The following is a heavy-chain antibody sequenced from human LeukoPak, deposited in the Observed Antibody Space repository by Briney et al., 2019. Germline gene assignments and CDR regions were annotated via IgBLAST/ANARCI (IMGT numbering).Heavy chain of an antibody. Sequence: GGSLRLSCAASGFTFSNYRMHWVRQAPGKGLVWVSRIDSHGSSTSYADSVKGRFTISRDNAKDTLFLQMNSLRAEDTAIYYCASSTYSGSHWDAFDIWGQGTMVTVSS. D-gene: IGHD1-26*01. CDR2: IDSHGSST. CDR3: ASSTYSGSHWDAFDI. J-gene: IGHJ3*02. CDR1: GFTFSNYR. V-gene: IGHV3-74*01.